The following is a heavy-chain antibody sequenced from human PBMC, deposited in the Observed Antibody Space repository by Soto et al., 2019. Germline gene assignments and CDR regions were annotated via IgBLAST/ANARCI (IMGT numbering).Heavy chain of an antibody. D-gene: IGHD3-22*01. CDR2: MNPNSGNT. CDR1: GYTLTTYD. Sequence: GASVKVSCKASGYTLTTYDINWVRQAAGQGLVWMGWMNPNSGNTGYAQKFQDRVTMTRDTSISTAYMELSDLRSEDTAVYYCARGQYFSDSSGYDDYWGQGTQVTVSS. V-gene: IGHV1-8*02. J-gene: IGHJ4*02. CDR3: ARGQYFSDSSGYDDY.